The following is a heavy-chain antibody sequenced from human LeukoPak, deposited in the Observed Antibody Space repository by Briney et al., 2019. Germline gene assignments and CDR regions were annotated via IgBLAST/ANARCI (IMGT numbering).Heavy chain of an antibody. CDR3: AKDRGYSGSSHFDY. V-gene: IGHV1-2*02. D-gene: IGHD1-26*01. CDR1: GYTFTGYY. J-gene: IGHJ4*02. CDR2: INPHSGGT. Sequence: GASVKVSCKASGYTFTGYYIHWVRQAPGQGLEWMGWINPHSGGTNYAQKFQGGVTMTRDTSITTAYMELSSLRSDDTAVYYCAKDRGYSGSSHFDYWGQGTLVTVSS.